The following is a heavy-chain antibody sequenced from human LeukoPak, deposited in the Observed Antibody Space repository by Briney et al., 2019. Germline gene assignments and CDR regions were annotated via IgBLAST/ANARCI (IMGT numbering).Heavy chain of an antibody. V-gene: IGHV4-59*01. Sequence: SETLSLTCAVSGASMNDYYWSWIRQTPGKGLEWIGHVHHSFSSNFSPSLKSRVTMSMDTSRSQFSLRVTSVTAADTAVYYCACYSVLGRTFDCWGQGTQVTVSS. CDR2: VHHSFSS. J-gene: IGHJ4*02. CDR1: GASMNDYY. CDR3: ACYSVLGRTFDC. D-gene: IGHD4-11*01.